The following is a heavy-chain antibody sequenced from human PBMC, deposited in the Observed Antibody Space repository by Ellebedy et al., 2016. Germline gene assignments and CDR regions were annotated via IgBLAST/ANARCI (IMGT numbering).Heavy chain of an antibody. CDR2: IRSKSDGATT. V-gene: IGHV3-15*01. D-gene: IGHD2-2*01. CDR3: TSGIGTIDW. CDR1: GFTFTNAW. Sequence: GESLKISCAASGFTFTNAWMSWVRQAPGKGLEWVGRIRSKSDGATTDYAAPVKGRFTISRDESKTTVYLQMNSLKIEDTAVYHCTSGIGTIDWWGQGTLVTVSS. J-gene: IGHJ4*02.